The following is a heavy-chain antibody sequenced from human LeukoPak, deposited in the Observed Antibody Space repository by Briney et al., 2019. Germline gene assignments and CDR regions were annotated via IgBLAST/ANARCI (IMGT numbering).Heavy chain of an antibody. CDR3: ARVSYYDSSGYFDY. Sequence: GASLRLSCAASGFTFSSYAMSWVRQAPGKGLEWVSAISGSGGSTYYADSVKGRFTISRDNAKNSLYLQMNSLRAEDTAVYYCARVSYYDSSGYFDYWGQGTLVTVPS. V-gene: IGHV3-23*01. J-gene: IGHJ4*02. CDR2: ISGSGGST. D-gene: IGHD3-22*01. CDR1: GFTFSSYA.